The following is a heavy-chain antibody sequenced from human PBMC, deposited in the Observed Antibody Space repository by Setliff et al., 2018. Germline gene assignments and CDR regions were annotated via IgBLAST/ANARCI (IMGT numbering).Heavy chain of an antibody. CDR3: ARDSTGYDL. D-gene: IGHD2-15*01. V-gene: IGHV3-7*03. CDR1: GFTFSRYW. Sequence: GGSLRLSCAASGFTFSRYWMSWVRQAPGKGPEWVANIKEDGSAQYYVDSVKGRFTMSRDNTRNSLYLQMNSLRAEGTAVYYCARDSTGYDLWGRGTLVTVSP. CDR2: IKEDGSAQ. J-gene: IGHJ2*01.